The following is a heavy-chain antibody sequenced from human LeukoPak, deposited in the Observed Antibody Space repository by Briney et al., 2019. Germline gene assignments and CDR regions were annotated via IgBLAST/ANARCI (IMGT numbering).Heavy chain of an antibody. CDR1: GYRFTSYW. CDR2: IYPGDSDT. J-gene: IGHJ4*02. V-gene: IGHV5-51*01. CDR3: ARQLRYFDWLSYFDY. Sequence: GESLKISCKGSGYRFTSYWIGWVRQMPGKGLEWMGIIYPGDSDTRYSPSFQGQVTISADKSISTAYLQWSSLKASDTAMYYCARQLRYFDWLSYFDYWGQGTLVTVSS. D-gene: IGHD3-9*01.